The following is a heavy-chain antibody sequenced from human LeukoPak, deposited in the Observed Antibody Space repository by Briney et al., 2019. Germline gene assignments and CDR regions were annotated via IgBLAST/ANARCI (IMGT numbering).Heavy chain of an antibody. CDR2: IYYSGST. V-gene: IGHV4-31*03. D-gene: IGHD6-13*01. Sequence: PSETLSLTCTVSGGSISSGGYYWSWIRQHPGRGLEWIGDIYYSGSTYYNPSLKSRVTISVDTSKNQFSLKLSSVTAADTAVYYCARDSRYSSSWYYFDYWGQGTLVTVSS. CDR3: ARDSRYSSSWYYFDY. CDR1: GGSISSGGYY. J-gene: IGHJ4*02.